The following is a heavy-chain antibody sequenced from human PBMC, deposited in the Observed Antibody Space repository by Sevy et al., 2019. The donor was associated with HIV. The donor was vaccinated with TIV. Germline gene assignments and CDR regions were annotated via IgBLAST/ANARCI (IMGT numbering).Heavy chain of an antibody. Sequence: GGSLRLSCEVSGFTFSDFWMTWVRQSPGKGLEWVAYINQDERHINLLDSVRGRFTISRDNAKNSLYLQMDSLRGEDTAIYYCARDPDWGALDRWGQGTLVTVSS. CDR2: INQDERHI. CDR3: ARDPDWGALDR. CDR1: GFTFSDFW. V-gene: IGHV3-7*01. J-gene: IGHJ5*02. D-gene: IGHD7-27*01.